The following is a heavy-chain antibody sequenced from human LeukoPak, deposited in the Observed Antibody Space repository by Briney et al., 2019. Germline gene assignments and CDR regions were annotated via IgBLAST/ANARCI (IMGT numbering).Heavy chain of an antibody. Sequence: PGGSLRLSCAASGFTFSSYAMSWVRQAPGKGLEWVSAISGSGGSTYYADSVKGRFTIPRDNSKNTLYLQMNTLRAEDTAVYYCAKGPAYCSSTSCPGDYWGQGTLVTVSS. CDR1: GFTFSSYA. CDR3: AKGPAYCSSTSCPGDY. CDR2: ISGSGGST. D-gene: IGHD2-2*01. J-gene: IGHJ4*02. V-gene: IGHV3-23*01.